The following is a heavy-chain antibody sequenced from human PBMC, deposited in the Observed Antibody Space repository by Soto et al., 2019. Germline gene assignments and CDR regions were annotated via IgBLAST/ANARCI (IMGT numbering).Heavy chain of an antibody. D-gene: IGHD6-6*01. CDR2: IIPIFGTA. CDR1: GGTFSSYA. Sequence: QVQLVQSGAEVKKPGSSVKVSCKASGGTFSSYAISWVRQAPGQGLEWMGGIIPIFGTANYAQKFQGRVTITADESTRPAYMELSSLRSEDTAVYYCAQSSIAARPAQYYYSGMDVWGQGTTVTVSS. CDR3: AQSSIAARPAQYYYSGMDV. V-gene: IGHV1-69*12. J-gene: IGHJ6*02.